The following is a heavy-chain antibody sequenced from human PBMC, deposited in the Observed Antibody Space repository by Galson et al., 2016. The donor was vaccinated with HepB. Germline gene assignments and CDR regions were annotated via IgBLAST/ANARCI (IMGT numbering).Heavy chain of an antibody. Sequence: SLRLSCAASGFTFSGYAMAWVRQAPGKGLEWVAVMSYDGSNTYYADSVKGRFTISRDNSKNTLYLQMNSLRADDTAVYYCAKEGDLVVAATAVADTYYFDYWGRGTLVTVSS. V-gene: IGHV3-30*18. CDR1: GFTFSGYA. CDR2: MSYDGSNT. D-gene: IGHD2-15*01. CDR3: AKEGDLVVAATAVADTYYFDY. J-gene: IGHJ4*02.